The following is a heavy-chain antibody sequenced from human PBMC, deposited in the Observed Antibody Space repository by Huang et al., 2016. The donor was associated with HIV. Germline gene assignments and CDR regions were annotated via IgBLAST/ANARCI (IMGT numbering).Heavy chain of an antibody. J-gene: IGHJ4*02. D-gene: IGHD2-21*02. V-gene: IGHV3-30*09. CDR3: AREKGLKD. CDR2: ISHDGSTK. CDR1: GFTFSTNP. Sequence: QVHLVESGGGVVQPGRSLRLSCAASGFTFSTNPIHWVRQGPGQGLEWVAVISHDGSTKFYAESVKGRSAISRDNSKNMVYLQIYRLRVEDTGVYYCAREKGLKDWGQGTLVTVSS.